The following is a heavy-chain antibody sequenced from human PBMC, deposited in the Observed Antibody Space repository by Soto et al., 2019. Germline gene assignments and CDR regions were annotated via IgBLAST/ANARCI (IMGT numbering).Heavy chain of an antibody. V-gene: IGHV3-21*01. D-gene: IGHD2-15*01. CDR3: ARDPYCSGGSCYSSDY. Sequence: EVQLVESGGGLVKPGGSLRLSCAASGFTFSSYSMNWVRQAPGKGLEWVSSISSSSSYIYYADSVKGRFTISRDNAKNSLYLQMNSLRAEDTAVYYCARDPYCSGGSCYSSDYWGQGTLVTVSS. J-gene: IGHJ4*02. CDR1: GFTFSSYS. CDR2: ISSSSSYI.